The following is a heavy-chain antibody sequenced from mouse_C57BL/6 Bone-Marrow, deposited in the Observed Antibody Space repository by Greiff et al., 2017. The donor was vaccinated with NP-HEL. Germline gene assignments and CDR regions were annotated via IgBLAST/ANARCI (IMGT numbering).Heavy chain of an antibody. CDR3: ANLVTPGSSYGDY. CDR2: INPNNGGT. CDR1: GYTFTDYN. V-gene: IGHV1-22*01. J-gene: IGHJ2*01. Sequence: VQLQQSGPELVKPGASVKMSCKASGYTFTDYNMHWVKQSHGKSLEWIGYINPNNGGTSYNQKFKGKATLTVNKSSSTAYMELRSLTSEDSAVYYCANLVTPGSSYGDYWGQGTTLTVSS. D-gene: IGHD1-1*01.